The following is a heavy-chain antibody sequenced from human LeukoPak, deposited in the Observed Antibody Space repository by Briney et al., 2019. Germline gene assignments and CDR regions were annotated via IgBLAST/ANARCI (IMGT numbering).Heavy chain of an antibody. D-gene: IGHD3-22*01. CDR1: GGSISSYY. CDR2: IYYSGST. Sequence: PSETLSLTCTVSGGSISSYYWSWIRQPPGKGLEWIGYIYYSGSTNYNPSLKSRVTISVDTSKNQFSLKLSSVTAADTAVYYCARGDTMIVIDYWGQGTLVTVSS. V-gene: IGHV4-59*12. J-gene: IGHJ4*02. CDR3: ARGDTMIVIDY.